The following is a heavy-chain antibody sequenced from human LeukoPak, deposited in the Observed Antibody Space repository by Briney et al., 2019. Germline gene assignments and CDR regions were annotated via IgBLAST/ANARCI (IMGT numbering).Heavy chain of an antibody. D-gene: IGHD5-18*01. J-gene: IGHJ4*02. CDR3: ARDLSLGYSYGYIEY. V-gene: IGHV3-33*01. Sequence: GESLKISCAASGFTFTSYGMHWVRQAPGKGLEWVALIWYDGTNKYYAGSVKGRFTISRDNSKNTLYRQMSSLRGEDTAVYYCARDLSLGYSYGYIEYWGQGTLVTVSS. CDR1: GFTFTSYG. CDR2: IWYDGTNK.